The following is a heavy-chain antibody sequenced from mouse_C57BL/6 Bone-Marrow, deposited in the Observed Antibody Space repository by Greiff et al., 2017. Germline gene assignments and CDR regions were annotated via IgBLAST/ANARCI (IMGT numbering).Heavy chain of an antibody. Sequence: EVQLQQSVAELVRPGASVKLSCTASGFNIKNTSMHWVKQRPEQGLEWIGRIDPANGNTKYASKFPGKATITADTSSNTAYLQLSILTSEDTAIYYCASYYGSSYYYAMVYWGQGTSVTVSS. CDR1: GFNIKNTS. V-gene: IGHV14-3*01. J-gene: IGHJ4*01. CDR3: ASYYGSSYYYAMVY. CDR2: IDPANGNT. D-gene: IGHD1-1*01.